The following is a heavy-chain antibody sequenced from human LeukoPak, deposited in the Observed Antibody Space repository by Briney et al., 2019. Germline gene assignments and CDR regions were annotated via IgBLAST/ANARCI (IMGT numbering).Heavy chain of an antibody. CDR2: IYYSGST. J-gene: IGHJ6*03. D-gene: IGHD4-17*01. Sequence: PSETLSLTCAVYGGSFSGYYWSWIRQPPGKGLEWIGSIYYSGSTYYNPSLKSRVTISVDTSKNQFSLKLSSVTAADTAVYYCARQENDYGDYYYYYYMDVWGKGTTVTISS. V-gene: IGHV4-34*01. CDR3: ARQENDYGDYYYYYYMDV. CDR1: GGSFSGYY.